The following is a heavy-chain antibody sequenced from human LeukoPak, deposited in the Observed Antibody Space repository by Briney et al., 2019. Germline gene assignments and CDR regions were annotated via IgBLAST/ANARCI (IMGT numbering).Heavy chain of an antibody. Sequence: PSETLSLTCTVSGGSLSSYYWSWSRQPPGKGLGWSGYIYYRGSTNYNPSLKSRVTISVDTSKNQFSLKLSSVPAADPAVYYCARRNYYDSSGYSSFAYWGQGTLVTVSS. CDR3: ARRNYYDSSGYSSFAY. CDR2: IYYRGST. D-gene: IGHD3-22*01. J-gene: IGHJ4*02. V-gene: IGHV4-59*01. CDR1: GGSLSSYY.